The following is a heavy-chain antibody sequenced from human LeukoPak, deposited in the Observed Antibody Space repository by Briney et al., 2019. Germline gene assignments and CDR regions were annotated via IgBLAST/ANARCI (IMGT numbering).Heavy chain of an antibody. D-gene: IGHD2-15*01. Sequence: GASVKVSCKASGYTFTGYYMHWVRQAPGQGLERMGWINPNSGGTNYAQKFQGRVTMTRDTSISTAYMELSRLRSDDTAVYYCARMPIVVVVAAMDYWGQGTLVTVSS. CDR2: INPNSGGT. CDR3: ARMPIVVVVAAMDY. V-gene: IGHV1-2*02. J-gene: IGHJ4*02. CDR1: GYTFTGYY.